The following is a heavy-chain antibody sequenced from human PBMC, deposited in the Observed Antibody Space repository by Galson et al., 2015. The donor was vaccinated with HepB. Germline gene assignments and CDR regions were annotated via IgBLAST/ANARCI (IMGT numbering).Heavy chain of an antibody. V-gene: IGHV3-48*02. CDR1: GFSFSSHS. D-gene: IGHD2-15*01. J-gene: IGHJ6*02. CDR2: ISAGSTTR. CDR3: ARTPASPDYYNMDV. Sequence: SLRLACAASGFSFSSHSMNWVRQAPGEGLEWVSYISAGSTTRYYASSVKGRFTISRDNASNSVSLHMSSLRDEDTAVYYCARTPASPDYYNMDVWGQGTTVTVSS.